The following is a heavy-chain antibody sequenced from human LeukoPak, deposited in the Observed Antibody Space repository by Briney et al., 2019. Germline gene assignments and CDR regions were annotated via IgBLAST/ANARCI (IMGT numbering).Heavy chain of an antibody. V-gene: IGHV4-59*01. J-gene: IGHJ4*02. D-gene: IGHD3-9*01. CDR1: GGSINKYY. CDR2: VHDGAGT. CDR3: AKGRKDFDTNLGPFDS. Sequence: PSETLSLTCTVSGGSINKYYWSWIRQSPGKGLEWLGYVHDGAGTIYNPSLKSRVTISVGTSKTQFSLKVTSVTTADTAVYYCAKGRKDFDTNLGPFDSWGQGILVTVSS.